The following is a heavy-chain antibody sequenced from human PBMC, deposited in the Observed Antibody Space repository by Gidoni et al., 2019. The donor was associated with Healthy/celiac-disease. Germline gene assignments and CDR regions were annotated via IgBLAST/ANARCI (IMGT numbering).Heavy chain of an antibody. CDR3: AKDISGRGGVVPAALWLDY. CDR1: GFTFDDYA. CDR2: ISWNSGSI. J-gene: IGHJ4*02. D-gene: IGHD2-2*01. Sequence: EVQLVESGGGLVQPGRSLRLSCAASGFTFDDYAMHWVRQAPGKGLEGVSGISWNSGSIGYADSVKGRFTISRDNAKNSLYLQMNSLRAEDTALYYCAKDISGRGGVVPAALWLDYWGQGTLVTVSS. V-gene: IGHV3-9*01.